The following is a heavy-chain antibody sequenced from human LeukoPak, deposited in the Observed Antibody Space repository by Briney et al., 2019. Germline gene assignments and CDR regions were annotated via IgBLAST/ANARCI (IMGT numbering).Heavy chain of an antibody. CDR2: IKEDGSEK. J-gene: IGHJ3*02. Sequence: GGSLRLSCVGYGLTFGNYWMAWVRQAPGKGLEWVANIKEDGSEKYYLDSVEGRFTISRDNAKSSVYLQMNSLRAEDTAVYYCAGRIFDIWGQGTMVTVSS. CDR1: GLTFGNYW. CDR3: AGRIFDI. V-gene: IGHV3-7*01.